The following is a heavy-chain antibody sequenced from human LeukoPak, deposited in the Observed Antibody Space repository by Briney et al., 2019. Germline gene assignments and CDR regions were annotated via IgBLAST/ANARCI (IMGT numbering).Heavy chain of an antibody. D-gene: IGHD1-26*01. CDR2: IYYSGST. V-gene: IGHV4-39*01. CDR3: ARRNTRVGATVFGY. Sequence: SETLSLTCTVSGGSISRSSYYWGWIRQPPGKGLEWIGSIYYSGSTYHNPSLKSRVTISVDTSKNQFSVKLSSVTAADTAVYYCARRNTRVGATVFGYWGQGTLVTVSS. CDR1: GGSISRSSYY. J-gene: IGHJ4*02.